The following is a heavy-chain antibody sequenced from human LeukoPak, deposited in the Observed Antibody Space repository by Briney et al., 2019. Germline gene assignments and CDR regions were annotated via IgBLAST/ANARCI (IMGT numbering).Heavy chain of an antibody. J-gene: IGHJ2*01. Sequence: PGGSPRLSCAASGITVSSKYMSWVRQAPGKGLEWVSVMQSGGRTYYADSVEGRVTISRDNSKNTLYLQMNSLRVEDTAVYYRARDGGAGWYFDLWGRGTLVIGSS. CDR1: GITVSSKY. CDR2: MQSGGRT. V-gene: IGHV3-53*01. D-gene: IGHD3-16*01. CDR3: ARDGGAGWYFDL.